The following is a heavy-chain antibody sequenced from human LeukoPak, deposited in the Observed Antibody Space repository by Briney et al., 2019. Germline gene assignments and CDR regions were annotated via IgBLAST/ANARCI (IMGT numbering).Heavy chain of an antibody. Sequence: SETLSLKPAVYGGSFSGYYWSWIRQPPGKELEWIGEINHSGSTNYNPSLKSRVTISVDTSKNQFSLKLSSVTAADTAVYYCARGRYSYGSTRYFDYWGQGTLVTVSS. CDR3: ARGRYSYGSTRYFDY. V-gene: IGHV4-34*01. J-gene: IGHJ4*02. D-gene: IGHD5-18*01. CDR1: GGSFSGYY. CDR2: INHSGST.